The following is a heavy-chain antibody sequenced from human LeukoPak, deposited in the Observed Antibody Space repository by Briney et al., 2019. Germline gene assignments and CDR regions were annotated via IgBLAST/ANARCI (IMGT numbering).Heavy chain of an antibody. CDR2: VNHSGVT. Sequence: SETLSLTCAVYGESLNNYYWSWIRQPPGKGLEWIGEVNHSGVTKYHPSLKSRVTISLDTSKNQFSLKLTSVTAADTAVFYCARGVHYDNSGYYHRGFDSWGQGTLVTVSS. CDR1: GESLNNYY. D-gene: IGHD3-22*01. CDR3: ARGVHYDNSGYYHRGFDS. J-gene: IGHJ4*02. V-gene: IGHV4-34*01.